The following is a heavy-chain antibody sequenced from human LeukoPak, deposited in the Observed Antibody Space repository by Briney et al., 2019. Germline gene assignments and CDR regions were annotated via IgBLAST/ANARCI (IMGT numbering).Heavy chain of an antibody. J-gene: IGHJ1*01. D-gene: IGHD2-15*01. V-gene: IGHV3-23*01. CDR3: AKGIVVVVAATPEYFQH. Sequence: GGSLRLSCAASGFTFSSYAMSWVRQAPGKGLEWVSAISGSGGSTYYADSVKGRFTISRDNSKNTLYLQMNSLRAEDTAVYYCAKGIVVVVAATPEYFQHWGQGTLVTASS. CDR2: ISGSGGST. CDR1: GFTFSSYA.